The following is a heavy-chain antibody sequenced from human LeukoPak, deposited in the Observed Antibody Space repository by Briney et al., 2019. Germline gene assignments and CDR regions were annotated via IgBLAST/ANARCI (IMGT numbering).Heavy chain of an antibody. D-gene: IGHD3-10*01. Sequence: SETLSFTCTVSGGSISSSSYYWGWIRQPPGKGLEWIGSIYYSGSTYGNPSLKRRVTISVDTSKNQFSLKLSSVTAADTAVYYCATAMVRGVIGGPYYYYMDVWGKGTTVTVSS. V-gene: IGHV4-39*07. CDR2: IYYSGST. J-gene: IGHJ6*03. CDR3: ATAMVRGVIGGPYYYYMDV. CDR1: GGSISSSSYY.